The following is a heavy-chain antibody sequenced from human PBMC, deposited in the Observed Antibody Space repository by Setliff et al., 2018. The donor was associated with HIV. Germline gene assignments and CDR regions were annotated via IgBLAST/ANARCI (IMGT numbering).Heavy chain of an antibody. Sequence: GGSLRLSCAASGFTFSDYYMSWIRQAPGKGLEWVSYITNSGSTIYYADAVKGRFTISRDNAKNSLYLQMNSLRAEDTALYYCARARDDSYGSGSYYKGMDVWGQGTTVTVSS. V-gene: IGHV3-11*01. J-gene: IGHJ6*02. CDR2: ITNSGSTI. D-gene: IGHD3-10*01. CDR1: GFTFSDYY. CDR3: ARARDDSYGSGSYYKGMDV.